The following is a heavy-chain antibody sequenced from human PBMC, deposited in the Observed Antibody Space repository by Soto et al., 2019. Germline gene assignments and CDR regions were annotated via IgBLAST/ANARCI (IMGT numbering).Heavy chain of an antibody. CDR1: GYTFTSYS. J-gene: IGHJ3*02. CDR3: AIDRFSSGWKGAFDT. V-gene: IGHV1-2*04. CDR2: INASNGDT. D-gene: IGHD6-19*01. Sequence: ASVKVSCKASGYTFTSYSMHWVRQAPGQGLEWMGWINASNGDTNYAQKFQGWVTITRDTSISTAYMELSRLRSEDTAVYYCAIDRFSSGWKGAFDTWGQGTMVT.